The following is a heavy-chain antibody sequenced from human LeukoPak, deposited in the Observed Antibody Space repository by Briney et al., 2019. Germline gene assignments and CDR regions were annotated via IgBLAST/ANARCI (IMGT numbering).Heavy chain of an antibody. J-gene: IGHJ4*02. CDR2: IYTSGST. Sequence: SETLSLTCTVSGGSISSYYWSWIRQPAGKGLEWIGRIYTSGSTNYNPSLKSRVTMSVDTSKNQFTLNLSSVTAADTAVYYCARISWRAGYFDYWGQGTLVTVSS. D-gene: IGHD6-13*01. V-gene: IGHV4-4*07. CDR1: GGSISSYY. CDR3: ARISWRAGYFDY.